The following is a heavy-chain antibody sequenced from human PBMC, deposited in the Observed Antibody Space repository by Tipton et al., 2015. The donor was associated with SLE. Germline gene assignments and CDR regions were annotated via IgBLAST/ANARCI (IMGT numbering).Heavy chain of an antibody. J-gene: IGHJ4*02. V-gene: IGHV4-61*01. D-gene: IGHD3-10*01. Sequence: TLSLTCTVSGGSLSSATYYWSWIRQPPGKGLEWIGYIYSSGSTYYNPSLKSRVTISVDTSKNQFSLMLSSVTAADTAVYYCARGLAMVRGDSMDYWGQGTLVTVSS. CDR2: IYSSGST. CDR1: GGSLSSATYY. CDR3: ARGLAMVRGDSMDY.